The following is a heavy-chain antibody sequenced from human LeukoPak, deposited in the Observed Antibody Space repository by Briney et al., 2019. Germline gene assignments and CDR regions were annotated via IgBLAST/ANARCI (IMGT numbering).Heavy chain of an antibody. CDR3: ASPQWLAF. J-gene: IGHJ4*02. Sequence: GGSLRLSCVVSGITFSSYEMNWVRQAPRKGLEWVSYISTSGSTIYYADSVKGRFTISRDNAKNSLYLQMNGLRAEDTAIYYCASPQWLAFWGQGTLVTVSS. D-gene: IGHD6-19*01. CDR1: GITFSSYE. CDR2: ISTSGSTI. V-gene: IGHV3-48*03.